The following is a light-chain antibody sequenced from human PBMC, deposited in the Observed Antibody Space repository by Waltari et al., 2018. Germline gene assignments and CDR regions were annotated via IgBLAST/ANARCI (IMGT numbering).Light chain of an antibody. CDR2: KAS. Sequence: DIQMTQSPSTLSAFVGDTVTITCRASESINRWLAWYQEKPGKAPKLLIQKASNLESGVPSRFSGSGSGTEFTLTISSLQADDFASYYCQQYRISPWTFGQGTKVEI. J-gene: IGKJ1*01. CDR1: ESINRW. V-gene: IGKV1-5*03. CDR3: QQYRISPWT.